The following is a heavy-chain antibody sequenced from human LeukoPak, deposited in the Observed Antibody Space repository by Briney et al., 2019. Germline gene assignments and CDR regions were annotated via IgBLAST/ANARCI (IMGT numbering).Heavy chain of an antibody. J-gene: IGHJ3*02. CDR1: GFTFSSYS. CDR3: ARERKELRSFDI. CDR2: ISSSSSYI. Sequence: NPAGSLRLSCAASGFTFSSYSMNWVRQAPGKGLEWVSSISSSSSYIYYADSVKGRFTISRDNAKNSLYLQMNSLRAEDTAVYYCARERKELRSFDIWGQGTMVTVSS. V-gene: IGHV3-21*01. D-gene: IGHD1-7*01.